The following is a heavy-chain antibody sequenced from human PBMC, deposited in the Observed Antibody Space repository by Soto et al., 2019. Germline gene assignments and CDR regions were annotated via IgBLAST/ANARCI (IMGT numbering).Heavy chain of an antibody. Sequence: PGGSQRLSCAASGFTFSSYGRHWVRQAPGKGLEWVGRIKSKTDGGTTDYAAPVKGRFTISRDDSKNTLYLQMNSLKTEDTAVYYCTTGVHTSSGWSIELSRFDYWGQGTLVTVSS. J-gene: IGHJ4*02. V-gene: IGHV3-15*01. CDR1: GFTFSSYG. CDR3: TTGVHTSSGWSIELSRFDY. CDR2: IKSKTDGGTT. D-gene: IGHD6-19*01.